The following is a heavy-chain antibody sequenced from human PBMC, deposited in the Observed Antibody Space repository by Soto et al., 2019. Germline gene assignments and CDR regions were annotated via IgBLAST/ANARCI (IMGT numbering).Heavy chain of an antibody. Sequence: SXTLSLTCTVSGGSMSGYYWSWLRQPPGKGLEWIGYVYYTGSTNYTPSLKSRVTISVDKSKNQFSLRLSSVTTADTAVYYCARESGGYDPFDYWGQGTLVTVSS. V-gene: IGHV4-59*01. CDR2: VYYTGST. CDR3: ARESGGYDPFDY. J-gene: IGHJ4*02. D-gene: IGHD5-12*01. CDR1: GGSMSGYY.